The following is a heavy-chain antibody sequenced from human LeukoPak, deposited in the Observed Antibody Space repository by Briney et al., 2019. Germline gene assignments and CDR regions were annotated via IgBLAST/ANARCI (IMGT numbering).Heavy chain of an antibody. CDR2: IKGDGSEE. Sequence: PGGSLRLSCAASGFTFSTSCMNWVRQAPGKGLEWVANIKGDGSEEYYVDSVKGRFTISRNNARKSLYLQMNSLRVEDTAVYYCARGYSGYEFGYWGQGTLVTVSS. CDR3: ARGYSGYEFGY. CDR1: GFTFSTSC. V-gene: IGHV3-7*04. J-gene: IGHJ4*02. D-gene: IGHD5-12*01.